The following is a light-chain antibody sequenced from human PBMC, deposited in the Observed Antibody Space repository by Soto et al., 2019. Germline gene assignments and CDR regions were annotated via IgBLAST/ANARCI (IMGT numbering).Light chain of an antibody. CDR1: NSDVGGYNY. Sequence: QSVLTQPASVSGSPGQWITISCTGTNSDVGGYNYVSWYQQHPGKAPKLMIYDVTNRPSGVSYRFSASKSGNTASLSISGLQAEDEAEYYCSSYSSSTTHVVFGGGTQLTVL. CDR3: SSYSSSTTHVV. J-gene: IGLJ7*01. V-gene: IGLV2-14*03. CDR2: DVT.